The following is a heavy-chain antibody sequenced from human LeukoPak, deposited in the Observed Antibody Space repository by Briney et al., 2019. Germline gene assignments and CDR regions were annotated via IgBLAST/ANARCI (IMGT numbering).Heavy chain of an antibody. Sequence: GGSLRLSCAASGFTFSNAWLNWVRQAPGKRLERVGRIKSKTDGGTTDYAAPVKGRFTISRDDSKNTLYLQVNSLKTEDTAVYYCTTDGIGYLFNYWGQGTLVIVSS. D-gene: IGHD3-3*01. CDR3: TTDGIGYLFNY. CDR2: IKSKTDGGTT. V-gene: IGHV3-15*07. CDR1: GFTFSNAW. J-gene: IGHJ4*02.